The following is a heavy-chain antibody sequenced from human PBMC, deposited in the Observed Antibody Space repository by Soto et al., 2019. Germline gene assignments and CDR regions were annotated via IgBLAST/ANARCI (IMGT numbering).Heavy chain of an antibody. CDR1: GFTFSSYS. J-gene: IGHJ3*02. Sequence: GGSLRLSCAASGFTFSSYSMNWVRQAPGKGLEWVSSISSSSSYIYYADSVKGRFTISRDNAKNSLYLQMNSLRAEDTAVYYCARAATGRRAFDIWGQGTMVTVSS. D-gene: IGHD2-15*01. CDR3: ARAATGRRAFDI. CDR2: ISSSSSYI. V-gene: IGHV3-21*01.